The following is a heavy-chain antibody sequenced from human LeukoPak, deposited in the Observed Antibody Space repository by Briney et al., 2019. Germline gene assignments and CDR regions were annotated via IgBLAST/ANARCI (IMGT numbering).Heavy chain of an antibody. CDR2: IWYDGSNK. V-gene: IGHV3-30*02. CDR3: AKGLYGSWAFDI. Sequence: GGSLRLSCAASGFTFSNHGMHWVRQAPGKGPEWVALIWYDGSNKYYADSVKGRFTISRDNSKNTLYLQMNSLRAEDTAVYYCAKGLYGSWAFDIWGQGTMVTVSS. CDR1: GFTFSNHG. J-gene: IGHJ3*02. D-gene: IGHD3-10*01.